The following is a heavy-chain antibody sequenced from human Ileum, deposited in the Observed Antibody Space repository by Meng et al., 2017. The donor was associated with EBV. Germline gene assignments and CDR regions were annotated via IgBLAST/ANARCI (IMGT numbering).Heavy chain of an antibody. J-gene: IGHJ4*02. CDR2: IYWNDDK. CDR3: AHRPSMVRGVMYFDY. CDR1: GFSLSTSGVS. Sequence: QIPLKGSGPPLVEPTQTLTLTCTFSGFSLSTSGVSVGWIRQPPGKALEWLAVIYWNDDKGYSPSLKSRLTITKDTSKNQVVLTMTNMDPVDTATYYCAHRPSMVRGVMYFDYWGQGTLVTVSS. D-gene: IGHD3-10*01. V-gene: IGHV2-5*01.